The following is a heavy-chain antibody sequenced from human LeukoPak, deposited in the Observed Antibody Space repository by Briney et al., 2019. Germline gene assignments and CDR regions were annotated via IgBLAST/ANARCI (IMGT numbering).Heavy chain of an antibody. CDR1: GGTFSSYA. CDR3: ARVPPCSGSLLLL. V-gene: IGHV1-69*05. J-gene: IGHJ4*02. CDR2: IIPIFGTA. Sequence: ASVRVSCKASGGTFSSYAISWVRQAPGQGLEWMGGIIPIFGTANYAQKFQGRVTITTDESTSTAYMELSSLRSEDTAVYYCARVPPCSGSLLLLWGQGTLVTVSS. D-gene: IGHD1-26*01.